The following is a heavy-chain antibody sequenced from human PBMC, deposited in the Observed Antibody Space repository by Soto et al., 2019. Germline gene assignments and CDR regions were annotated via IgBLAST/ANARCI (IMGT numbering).Heavy chain of an antibody. Sequence: QVQLVQSGAEGKKPGASVRVSCKPSGYTLPDYAIHWVRQAAGKRLEWLGWIDPGSGKATYSQKFQGRFILSRDNSASTFYMDLSSLTSEDTAVYFCTRDLNGGNPFDYWGQGALVTVSS. CDR3: TRDLNGGNPFDY. CDR1: GYTLPDYA. D-gene: IGHD2-8*01. V-gene: IGHV1-3*01. CDR2: IDPGSGKA. J-gene: IGHJ4*02.